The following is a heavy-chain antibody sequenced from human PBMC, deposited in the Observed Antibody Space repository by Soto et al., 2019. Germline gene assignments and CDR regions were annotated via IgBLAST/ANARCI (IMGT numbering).Heavy chain of an antibody. D-gene: IGHD6-13*01. CDR1: GGTFSSYA. CDR3: ARVLYRSSWYDRWFDP. CDR2: IIPIFGTA. V-gene: IGHV1-69*12. J-gene: IGHJ5*02. Sequence: QVQLVQSGAEVKKPGSSVKVSCKASGGTFSSYAISWVRQAPGQGLEWMGGIIPIFGTANYAQKFQGRVTITAADSTSTAYMKLSSRRSEDTAVYYCARVLYRSSWYDRWFDPWVQGTLVTVSS.